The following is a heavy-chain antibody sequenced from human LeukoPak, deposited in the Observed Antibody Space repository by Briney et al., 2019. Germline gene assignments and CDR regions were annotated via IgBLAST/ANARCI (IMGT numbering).Heavy chain of an antibody. J-gene: IGHJ4*02. CDR1: GFTVSSNY. CDR2: IYSGGST. Sequence: PGGSLRLSCAASGFTVSSNYMSWVRQAPGKGLEWVSVIYSGGSTYYADAVKGGFTVSRDNSKNMLYLQMNSLRVADTAVYYCAGDPSGYYYVDYWGQGTLVTVSS. V-gene: IGHV3-53*01. D-gene: IGHD3-22*01. CDR3: AGDPSGYYYVDY.